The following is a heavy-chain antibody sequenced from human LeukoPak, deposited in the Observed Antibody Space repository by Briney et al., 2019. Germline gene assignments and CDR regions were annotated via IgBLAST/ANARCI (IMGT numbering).Heavy chain of an antibody. D-gene: IGHD4-17*01. CDR2: ISSSSSYI. V-gene: IGHV3-21*01. CDR1: GFTFSSYS. CDR3: ARALTYGDNSYYYYSMDV. Sequence: GGSLRLSCAASGFTFSSYSMNWVRQAPGKGLEWVSSISSSSSYIYYADSVKGRFTISRDNAKNSLYLQMNSLRAEDTAVYYCARALTYGDNSYYYYSMDVWGKGTTVTVSS. J-gene: IGHJ6*03.